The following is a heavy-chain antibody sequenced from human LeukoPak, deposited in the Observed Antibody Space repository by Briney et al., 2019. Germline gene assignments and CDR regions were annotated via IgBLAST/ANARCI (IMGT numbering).Heavy chain of an antibody. J-gene: IGHJ5*02. CDR3: ARVHLVSDSSGNWFDP. CDR1: GGSISSGGYS. D-gene: IGHD3-22*01. CDR2: IYQSGST. V-gene: IGHV4-30-2*01. Sequence: SQTLSLTCAVSGGSISSGGYSWSWIRQPPGKGLEWIGYIYQSGSTYYNPSLKSRISMSVDRSKNQFSLKLSSVTAADTAIYYCARVHLVSDSSGNWFDPWGQGTLVTVSS.